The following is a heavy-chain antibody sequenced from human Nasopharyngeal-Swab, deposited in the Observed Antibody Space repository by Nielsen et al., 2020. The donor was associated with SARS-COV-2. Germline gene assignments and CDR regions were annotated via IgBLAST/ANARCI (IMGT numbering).Heavy chain of an antibody. CDR2: ISSSGSTI. Sequence: GESLKISCAASGFTFSDYYMSWIRQAPGKGLEWVSYISSSGSTIYYADSVKGRFTISRDNAKNSLYLQMNSLRAEDRAVYYCARDSRYDILTGYLYYYHMDVWGKGTTVTVYS. CDR1: GFTFSDYY. V-gene: IGHV3-11*01. J-gene: IGHJ6*03. CDR3: ARDSRYDILTGYLYYYHMDV. D-gene: IGHD3-9*01.